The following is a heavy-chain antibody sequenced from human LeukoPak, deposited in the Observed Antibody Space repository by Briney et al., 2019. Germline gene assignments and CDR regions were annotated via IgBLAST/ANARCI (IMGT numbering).Heavy chain of an antibody. CDR1: GFTFSLYA. J-gene: IGHJ4*02. CDR3: AREAVTRNYFDY. V-gene: IGHV3-30*14. D-gene: IGHD4-17*01. Sequence: PERSLRLSCAASGFTFSLYAMHWVRQAPGKGLVWVAVISYDGSTKSYADSVKGRFTISRDNSKNTLYLQMNSLRAEDTAVYYCAREAVTRNYFDYWGQGTLVTVSS. CDR2: ISYDGSTK.